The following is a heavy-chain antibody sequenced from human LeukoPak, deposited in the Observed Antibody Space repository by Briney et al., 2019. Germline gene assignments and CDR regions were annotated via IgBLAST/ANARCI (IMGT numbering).Heavy chain of an antibody. V-gene: IGHV1-46*01. CDR2: INPSGDST. CDR1: GYSFTTYY. D-gene: IGHD1-26*01. CDR3: ATSPNIVGATGY. J-gene: IGHJ4*02. Sequence: ASVKVSCKASGYSFTTYYIHWVRQAPGQGLEWMGLINPSGDSTTYAQKFQGGVTLTRDTSTTTVYMELSSLRSEDTAVYYCATSPNIVGATGYWGQGTLVTVSS.